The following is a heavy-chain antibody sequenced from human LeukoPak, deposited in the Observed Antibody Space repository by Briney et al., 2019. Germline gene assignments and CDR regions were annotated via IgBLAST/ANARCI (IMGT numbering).Heavy chain of an antibody. D-gene: IGHD3-3*01. CDR1: GFTFSSYA. CDR3: AKGFREYDFWSGYAT. V-gene: IGHV3-23*01. Sequence: GGSLRLSCAASGFTFSSYAMMWVRQAPGKGLDWVSTISVSGGSPNYADSVKGRFTISRDNSKNTLFLQMNSLRAEDTALYYCAKGFREYDFWSGYATWGQGTLVTVSS. CDR2: ISVSGGSP. J-gene: IGHJ5*02.